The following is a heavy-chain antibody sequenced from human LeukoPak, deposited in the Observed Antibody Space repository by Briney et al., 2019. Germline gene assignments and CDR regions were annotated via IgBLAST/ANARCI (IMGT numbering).Heavy chain of an antibody. CDR3: ATEVDRSFDH. V-gene: IGHV3-11*01. Sequence: GGSLRLSCAASGLTFSDYYMAWIRQAPGKGLEWISYITSNSYSMYYADSVESRFTISRDNAEGTVFLQMDSLRVEDTPVYYCATEVDRSFDHWGQGVLVTVSS. D-gene: IGHD2-15*01. CDR1: GLTFSDYY. CDR2: ITSNSYSM. J-gene: IGHJ4*02.